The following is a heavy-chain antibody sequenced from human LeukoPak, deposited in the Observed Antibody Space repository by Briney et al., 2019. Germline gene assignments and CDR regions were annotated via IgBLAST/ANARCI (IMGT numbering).Heavy chain of an antibody. CDR1: GFTFRSHA. CDR3: AKDFRIGYSAHFDY. Sequence: GGSLRLSCVGSGFTFRSHAMSWVRQAPEKGLEFVSGIYENGGATYYADSVKGRFSISRDNSKNTLYLQMDSLRGEDTAVYYCAKDFRIGYSAHFDYWGQGALVTVSS. D-gene: IGHD2-21*01. CDR2: IYENGGAT. V-gene: IGHV3-23*01. J-gene: IGHJ4*02.